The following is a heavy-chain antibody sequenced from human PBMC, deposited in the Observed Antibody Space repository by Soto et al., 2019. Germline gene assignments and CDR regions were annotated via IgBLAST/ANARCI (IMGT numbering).Heavy chain of an antibody. CDR3: AREADILNWFDP. D-gene: IGHD3-9*01. J-gene: IGHJ5*02. CDR2: ISSSSSTI. V-gene: IGHV3-48*01. Sequence: GVAEVTSSSFGMHRVSKDPGKGLEWVSYISSSSSTIYYADSVKGRCTISRDNAKNSLYLQMNSLRAEDTAVYYCAREADILNWFDPWGQGTLVTGSS. CDR1: EVTSSSFG.